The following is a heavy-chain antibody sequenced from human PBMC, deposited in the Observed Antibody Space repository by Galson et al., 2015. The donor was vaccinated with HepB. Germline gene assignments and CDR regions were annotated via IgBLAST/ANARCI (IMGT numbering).Heavy chain of an antibody. J-gene: IGHJ4*02. CDR2: IIPIFGTA. CDR3: ARAQGRYSYSPAFDY. CDR1: GGTFSSYA. D-gene: IGHD5-18*01. Sequence: SVKVSCKASGGTFSSYAISWVRQAPGQGLEWMGGIIPIFGTANYAQKFQGRVTITADESTSTAYMELSSLRSEDTAVYYCARAQGRYSYSPAFDYWGQGTLVTVSS. V-gene: IGHV1-69*13.